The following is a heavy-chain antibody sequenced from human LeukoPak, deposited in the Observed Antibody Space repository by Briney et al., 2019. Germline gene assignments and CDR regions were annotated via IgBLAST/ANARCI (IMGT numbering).Heavy chain of an antibody. CDR1: GYTFTTYY. J-gene: IGHJ4*02. CDR2: INPSGGST. CDR3: ARARGGKSYFDY. D-gene: IGHD3-16*01. V-gene: IGHV1-46*01. Sequence: GASVKVSCKASGYTFTTYYIHWVRQAPGQGLEWMGIINPSGGSTSYAQKFQGRVTMTRDTSTSTVYMELSSLRSEDTAVYYCARARGGKSYFDYWGQGTLVTVSS.